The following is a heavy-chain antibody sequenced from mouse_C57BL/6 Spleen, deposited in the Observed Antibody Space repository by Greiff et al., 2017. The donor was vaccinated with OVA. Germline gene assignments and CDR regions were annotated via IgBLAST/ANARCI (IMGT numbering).Heavy chain of an antibody. CDR1: GYTFTDYY. V-gene: IGHV1-19*01. J-gene: IGHJ2*01. CDR3: ANGGLLRDYFDY. CDR2: INPYNGGT. Sequence: VQLQQSGPVLVKPGASVKMSCKASGYTFTDYYMNWVKQSHGKSLEWIGVINPYNGGTSYNQKFKGKATLTVDKSSSTAYMELNSLTSEDSAVYYCANGGLLRDYFDYWGQGTTLTVSS. D-gene: IGHD1-1*01.